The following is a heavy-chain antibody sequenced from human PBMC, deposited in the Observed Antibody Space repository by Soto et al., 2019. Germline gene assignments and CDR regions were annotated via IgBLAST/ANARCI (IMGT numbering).Heavy chain of an antibody. CDR1: GFTFRSFG. Sequence: QVQLVESGGGVIQPGTSLSLSCASSGFTFRSFGMYWVRQAPGKGLEWVAVVSYDGNHKYYADSVKGRFTVSRDNAKNMLYMQMNGLRGNDTAVYYCAKDVGQQLDLNYGMDVWGQGTTVTVSS. D-gene: IGHD6-13*01. CDR2: VSYDGNHK. J-gene: IGHJ6*02. CDR3: AKDVGQQLDLNYGMDV. V-gene: IGHV3-30*18.